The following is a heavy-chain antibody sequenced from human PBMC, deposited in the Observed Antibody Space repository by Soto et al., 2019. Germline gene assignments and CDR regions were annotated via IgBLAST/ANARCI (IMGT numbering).Heavy chain of an antibody. V-gene: IGHV2-5*02. CDR3: AKGFFEPYDTSGYAYFDT. D-gene: IGHD3-22*01. J-gene: IGHJ5*02. CDR1: GFSLSTRGVG. Sequence: QITLKESGPSLVKPRQPLTLTCTFSGFSLSTRGVGVGWIRQPPGKVLEWLALLYWDDDERYSPSLKSRLAMTKDTSKNQLVLTMTNLDPVDTATYYCAKGFFEPYDTSGYAYFDTWGQGTLVTVSS. CDR2: LYWDDDE.